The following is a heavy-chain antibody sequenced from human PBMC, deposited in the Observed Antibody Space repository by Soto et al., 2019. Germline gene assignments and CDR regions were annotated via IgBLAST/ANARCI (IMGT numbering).Heavy chain of an antibody. D-gene: IGHD4-17*01. CDR3: AKLFRDYIDYYYYMDV. CDR2: ISYDGSNK. Sequence: GGSLRLSCAASGFTFSSYGMHWVRQAPGKGLEWVAVISYDGSNKYYADSVKGRFTISRDNSKNTLYLQMNSLRAEDTAVYYCAKLFRDYIDYYYYMDVWGKGTTVTVSS. J-gene: IGHJ6*03. CDR1: GFTFSSYG. V-gene: IGHV3-30*18.